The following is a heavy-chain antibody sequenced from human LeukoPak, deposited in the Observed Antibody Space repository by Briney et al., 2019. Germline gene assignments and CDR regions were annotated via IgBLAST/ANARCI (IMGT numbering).Heavy chain of an antibody. CDR2: IFYSGTT. D-gene: IGHD5-24*01. J-gene: IGHJ4*02. CDR3: AGLPRATIGATNYFDF. V-gene: IGHV4-39*01. Sequence: SETLSLTCTVSGGSISSSSYYWGWIRPPPGKGLEWIGTIFYSGTTYYNPSLKSRVTISVDTSKNQFSLNLSSVTAADTALYYCAGLPRATIGATNYFDFWGQGTLVTVSS. CDR1: GGSISSSSYY.